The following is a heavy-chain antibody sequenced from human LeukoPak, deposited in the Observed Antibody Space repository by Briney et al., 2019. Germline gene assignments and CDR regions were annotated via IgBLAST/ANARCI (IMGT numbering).Heavy chain of an antibody. Sequence: GGSLRLSCAASGFTFSSYGIHWVRQAPGKGLEWVAVIWYGGSNKYYADSVKGRFTISRDNSKNTLYLQMNSLRAEDTAVYYCAKWAGIGGAFDIWGQGTMVTVSS. CDR3: AKWAGIGGAFDI. CDR1: GFTFSSYG. CDR2: IWYGGSNK. D-gene: IGHD6-19*01. V-gene: IGHV3-30*02. J-gene: IGHJ3*02.